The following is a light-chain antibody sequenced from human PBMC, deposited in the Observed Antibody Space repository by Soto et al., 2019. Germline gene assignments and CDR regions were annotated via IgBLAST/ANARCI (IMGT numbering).Light chain of an antibody. V-gene: IGLV2-14*03. Sequence: QSALTQPASVSGSPGQSITISCTGTSSDVGGYNDVSWYQQHPGKAPKLMIYDVSNRPSGVSNRLSGSKSGNTASLTISGLQAEDEADYYCSSYTRSTALGVFGGGTKLTVL. CDR2: DVS. CDR1: SSDVGGYND. CDR3: SSYTRSTALGV. J-gene: IGLJ2*01.